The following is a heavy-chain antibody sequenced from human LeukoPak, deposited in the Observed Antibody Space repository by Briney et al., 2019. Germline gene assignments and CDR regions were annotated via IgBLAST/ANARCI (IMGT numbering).Heavy chain of an antibody. CDR2: INTNTGNP. Sequence: ASVKVSCKASGYTFTAYYMHWVRQAPGQGLEWMGWINTNTGNPTYAQGFTGRFVFSLDTSVSTAYLQISSLKAEDTAVYYCARVEVEYYDSSGYYYDGYFDYWGQGTLVTVSS. V-gene: IGHV7-4-1*02. CDR3: ARVEVEYYDSSGYYYDGYFDY. D-gene: IGHD3-22*01. J-gene: IGHJ4*02. CDR1: GYTFTAYY.